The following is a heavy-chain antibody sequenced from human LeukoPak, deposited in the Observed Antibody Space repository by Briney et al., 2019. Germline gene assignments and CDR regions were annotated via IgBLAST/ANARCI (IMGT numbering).Heavy chain of an antibody. CDR3: ARDRSAVAGRGGYDY. CDR1: GGTFSSYA. Sequence: SVKVSCKASGGTFSSYAISWVRQAPGQGLEWMGGIIPIFGTANYAQKFKGRVTITTDESTSTAYMELSSLRSEDTAVYYCARDRSAVAGRGGYDYWGQGTLVTVSS. D-gene: IGHD6-19*01. J-gene: IGHJ4*02. V-gene: IGHV1-69*05. CDR2: IIPIFGTA.